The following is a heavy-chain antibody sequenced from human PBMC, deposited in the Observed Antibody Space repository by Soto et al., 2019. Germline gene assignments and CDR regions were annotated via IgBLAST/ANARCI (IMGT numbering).Heavy chain of an antibody. Sequence: GGSLRLSCEVSGFAFSMYSMSWVRQSPGKGLEWVAKIPQDGVDGHYADSVKGRFTISRDNGKNSLYLQLNNLRAEDTAVYYCSRDHLILPAHDFFYGSDVWGRGATVTVSS. CDR1: GFAFSMYS. CDR3: SRDHLILPAHDFFYGSDV. J-gene: IGHJ6*02. V-gene: IGHV3-7*03. D-gene: IGHD2-21*02. CDR2: IPQDGVDG.